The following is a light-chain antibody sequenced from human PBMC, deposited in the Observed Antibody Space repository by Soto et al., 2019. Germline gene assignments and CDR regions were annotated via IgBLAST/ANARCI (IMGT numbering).Light chain of an antibody. J-gene: IGKJ4*01. V-gene: IGKV4-1*01. CDR2: WAS. CDR3: QQYHTPPLT. Sequence: DIVLTQSPDSLAVYLGERATINCKSSQNVIHDSNSKNFLAWYQQKPGQPPKLLMYWASTRESVIPDRFSGSESCTDFNLTISSLQAKDVAVYYCQQYHTPPLTFGGGTKVEIK. CDR1: QNVIHDSNSKNF.